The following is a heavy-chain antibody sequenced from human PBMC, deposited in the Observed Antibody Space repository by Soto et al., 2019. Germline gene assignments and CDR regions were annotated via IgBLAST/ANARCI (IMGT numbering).Heavy chain of an antibody. CDR2: INPSGGST. CDR3: RAYGNYFDY. J-gene: IGHJ4*02. Sequence: QVQLVQSGAEVKKPGASVKVSCKASGYTFTSYYMHWVRQAPGQGLEWMGIINPSGGSTSYAQKFXXRXTXXRDTSTSTVYMELSSLRSEDTAVYYCRAYGNYFDYWGQGTLVTVSS. CDR1: GYTFTSYY. V-gene: IGHV1-46*01. D-gene: IGHD4-17*01.